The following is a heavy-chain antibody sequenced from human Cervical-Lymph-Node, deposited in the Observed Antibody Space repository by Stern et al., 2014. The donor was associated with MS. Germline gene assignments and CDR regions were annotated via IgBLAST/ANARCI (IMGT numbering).Heavy chain of an antibody. Sequence: QVQLLQPRAEVTKPGSSVKVSCKASGGTFSKFPSSWVRQAPGQGLEWMGGVFPVFGTPTYAQEFRGRVTITADVSTSTVYMELSSLRSDDTAVYYCALSSETSDRWYSLGYDLWGQGTLVTVSS. CDR2: VFPVFGTP. J-gene: IGHJ5*02. CDR3: ALSSETSDRWYSLGYDL. D-gene: IGHD6-13*01. CDR1: GGTFSKFP. V-gene: IGHV1-69*01.